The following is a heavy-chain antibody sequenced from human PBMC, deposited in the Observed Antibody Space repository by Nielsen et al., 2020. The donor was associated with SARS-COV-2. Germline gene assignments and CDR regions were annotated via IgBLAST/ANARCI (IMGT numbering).Heavy chain of an antibody. CDR3: ASDVGGDCRGGSCYQRTEN. D-gene: IGHD2-15*01. CDR2: ISYDGSNK. J-gene: IGHJ4*02. CDR1: GFTFSSYG. V-gene: IGHV3-30*03. Sequence: GGSLRLSCAASGFTFSSYGMHWVRQAPGKGLEWVAVISYDGSNKYYADSVKGRFTISRDNSKNTVYLQMDSLRAKDTAVYYYASDVGGDCRGGSCYQRTENWGQGTLVTVSS.